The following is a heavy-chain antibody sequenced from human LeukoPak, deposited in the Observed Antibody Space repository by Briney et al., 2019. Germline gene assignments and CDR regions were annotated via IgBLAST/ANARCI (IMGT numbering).Heavy chain of an antibody. CDR3: ARDANYDILTGYYLDAFDI. J-gene: IGHJ3*02. V-gene: IGHV1-2*04. D-gene: IGHD3-9*01. CDR1: GYTFIAYY. Sequence: ASVRVSCKASGYTFIAYYLHWVRQAPGQGLEWMGWINPNSGGTNYAQKFKDWVTITRDTSINTTYMELSSLKSDVTAVYYCARDANYDILTGYYLDAFDIWGQGTMVTVSS. CDR2: INPNSGGT.